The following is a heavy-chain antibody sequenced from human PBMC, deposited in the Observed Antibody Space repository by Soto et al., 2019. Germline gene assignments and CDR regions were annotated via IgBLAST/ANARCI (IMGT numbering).Heavy chain of an antibody. CDR1: GFTFSSYG. CDR3: AKDNGSGCDWLRVGDASCI. D-gene: IGHD5-12*01. J-gene: IGHJ3*02. CDR2: ISYDGSNK. Sequence: QVQLVESGGGVVQPGRSLRLSCAASGFTFSSYGMHWVRQAPGKGLEWVAVISYDGSNKYYADSVKVRLTISRDNSKNTLYLQMNSLRGEDTAVYFCAKDNGSGCDWLRVGDASCIWGQGTMVTVSS. V-gene: IGHV3-30*18.